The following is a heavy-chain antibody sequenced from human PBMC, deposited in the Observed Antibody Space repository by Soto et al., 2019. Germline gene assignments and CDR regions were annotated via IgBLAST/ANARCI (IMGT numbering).Heavy chain of an antibody. Sequence: GRSLRLSCAASGFTFSNAWVSWVRQAPGKGLEWVGRIKSKTDGGTTDYAAPVKGRFTISRDDSKSTLYLQMNSLKTEDTAIYYCTTPHGRNAFDIWGQGTMVTVSS. D-gene: IGHD2-8*01. CDR1: GFTFSNAW. CDR3: TTPHGRNAFDI. CDR2: IKSKTDGGTT. J-gene: IGHJ3*02. V-gene: IGHV3-15*01.